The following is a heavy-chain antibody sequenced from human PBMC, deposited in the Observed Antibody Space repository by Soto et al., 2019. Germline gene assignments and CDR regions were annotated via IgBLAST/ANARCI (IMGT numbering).Heavy chain of an antibody. Sequence: QVQLVQSGAEVKKPGASVKVSCKASGYTFTGKYMHWMRQAPGQGPEWMGWINPRSGGTDYAPKFQGRVTITRDTSISTAYMDLSRLTSNDTAMYYCAKRSTSGWYFPFSGGFDVWGQGTVLTVSS. CDR3: AKRSTSGWYFPFSGGFDV. J-gene: IGHJ3*01. V-gene: IGHV1-2*02. CDR1: GYTFTGKY. D-gene: IGHD6-19*01. CDR2: INPRSGGT.